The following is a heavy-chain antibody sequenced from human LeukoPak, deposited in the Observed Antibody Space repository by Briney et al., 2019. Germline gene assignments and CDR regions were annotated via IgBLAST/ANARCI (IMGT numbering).Heavy chain of an antibody. J-gene: IGHJ4*02. CDR1: GFTFSSYS. CDR3: ARVPVVVAASYFDY. D-gene: IGHD2-15*01. Sequence: GGSLRLSCAASGFTFSSYSMNWVRQAPGKGLEWVSSISSSSSYIYYADSVKGRFTISRDNAKNSLYLQMNSQRAEDTAVYYCARVPVVVAASYFDYWGQGTLVTVSS. CDR2: ISSSSSYI. V-gene: IGHV3-21*01.